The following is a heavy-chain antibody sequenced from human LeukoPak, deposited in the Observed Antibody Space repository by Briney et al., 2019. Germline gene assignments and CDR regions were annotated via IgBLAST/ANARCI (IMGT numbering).Heavy chain of an antibody. CDR1: GGTFSSYA. CDR3: ARSETGTTLYYYYMDV. J-gene: IGHJ6*03. Sequence: SVKVSCKASGGTFSSYAISWVRQAPGQGLEWMGGIIPIFGTANYAQKFQGRVTITADKSTSTAYMELSRLRSDDTAVYYCARSETGTTLYYYYMDVWGKGTTVTVSS. D-gene: IGHD1-1*01. CDR2: IIPIFGTA. V-gene: IGHV1-69*06.